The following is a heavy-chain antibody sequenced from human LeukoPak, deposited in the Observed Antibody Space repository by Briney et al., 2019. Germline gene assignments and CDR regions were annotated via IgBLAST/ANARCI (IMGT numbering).Heavy chain of an antibody. CDR1: GASISTYY. CDR2: IYYTGST. D-gene: IGHD3-10*01. J-gene: IGHJ5*02. Sequence: SETLSLTCTVSGASISTYYWSWIRQPPEKGLEWIGCIYYTGSTDYNPSLKSRVTISMDMSNKQFSLRLSSVTAADTAVYYCARHRGLTDSFYPFDPWGPGTLVTVSS. CDR3: ARHRGLTDSFYPFDP. V-gene: IGHV4-59*08.